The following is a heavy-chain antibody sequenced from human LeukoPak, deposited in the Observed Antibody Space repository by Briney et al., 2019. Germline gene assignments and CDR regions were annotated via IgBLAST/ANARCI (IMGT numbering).Heavy chain of an antibody. CDR2: IRGGYDTT. J-gene: IGHJ3*02. V-gene: IGHV3-23*01. D-gene: IGHD6-19*01. CDR3: AKDPQWLDAFDI. CDR1: GFTFSSYA. Sequence: PGTSLRLSCAASGFTFSSYAMSWVRQAPEKGLEWVSVIRGGYDTTYYTDSVKGRFTVSRDNSQSTLYLQMNSLRAEDTAVYYCAKDPQWLDAFDIWGQGTMVTVSS.